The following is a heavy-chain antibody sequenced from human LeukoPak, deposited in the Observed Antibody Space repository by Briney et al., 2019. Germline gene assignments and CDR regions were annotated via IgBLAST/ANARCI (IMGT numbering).Heavy chain of an antibody. J-gene: IGHJ6*02. V-gene: IGHV3-11*06. CDR1: GFTFSDYY. D-gene: IGHD4-11*01. CDR2: ISSSSSYT. Sequence: GGSLRLSCAASGFTFSDYYMSWICQAPGKGLEWVSYISSSSSYTNYADSVKGRFTISRDNAKNSLYLQMNSLRAEDTAVYYCARAPHYSNYGPYYYGMDVWGQGTTVTVSS. CDR3: ARAPHYSNYGPYYYGMDV.